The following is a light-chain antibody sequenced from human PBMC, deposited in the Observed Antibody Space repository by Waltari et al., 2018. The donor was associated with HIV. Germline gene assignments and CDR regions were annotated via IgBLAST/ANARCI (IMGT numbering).Light chain of an antibody. V-gene: IGLV3-25*03. CDR2: KDS. CDR1: ALPKQY. CDR3: QSADSSGTWV. Sequence: SYELTQPPSVSVSPGQTARITCSGDALPKQYAYWYQQKPGQAPVLVIDKDSERPSGIPARFSVSSSGTTVTLTISGVQAEDEADYYCQSADSSGTWVFGGGTKLTVL. J-gene: IGLJ3*02.